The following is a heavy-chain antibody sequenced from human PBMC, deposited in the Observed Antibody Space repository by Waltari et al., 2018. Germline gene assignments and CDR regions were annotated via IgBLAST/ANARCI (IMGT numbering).Heavy chain of an antibody. CDR1: GFTFSSYA. J-gene: IGHJ6*02. D-gene: IGHD5-18*01. CDR3: ARETRYSYGYYYYYYGMDV. V-gene: IGHV3-30-3*01. CDR2: ISYDGSNK. Sequence: QVQLVESGGGVVQPGRSLRLSCAASGFTFSSYAMHWVRQAPGKGLEWVAVISYDGSNKYYADSVKGRFTISRDNSKNTLYLQMNSLRAEDTAVYYCARETRYSYGYYYYYYGMDVWGQGTTVTVSS.